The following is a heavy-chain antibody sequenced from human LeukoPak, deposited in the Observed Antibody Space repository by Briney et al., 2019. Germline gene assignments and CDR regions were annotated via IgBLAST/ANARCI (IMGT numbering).Heavy chain of an antibody. D-gene: IGHD3-22*01. V-gene: IGHV1-69*13. CDR2: IIPIFGTA. CDR1: GGTFSSYA. J-gene: IGHJ4*02. Sequence: GASVKVSCKASGGTFSSYAISWVRQAPGQGLEWMGGIIPIFGTANYAQKFQGRVTITADESTSTAYMELSSLRSEDTAVYYCASADGLGYYDSSGYYGTYYFDYWGQGTLVTVSS. CDR3: ASADGLGYYDSSGYYGTYYFDY.